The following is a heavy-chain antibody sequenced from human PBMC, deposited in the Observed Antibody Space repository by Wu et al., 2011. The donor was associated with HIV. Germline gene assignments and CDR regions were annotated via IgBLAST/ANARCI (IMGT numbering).Heavy chain of an antibody. CDR2: INPNSGVT. CDR3: ARDWGGTLVVYLLDS. J-gene: IGHJ4*02. CDR1: GYAFIAYY. Sequence: QVQLVQSGAEVQKPGASVKVSCKVSGYAFIAYYIHWLRQAPGQGLEWLGWINPNSGVTNYAQKFQGRVSMTRDTSIATAYVELSSLKSDDTAVYYCARDWGGTLVVYLLDSWGQGTLVTVSS. V-gene: IGHV1-2*02. D-gene: IGHD2-8*02.